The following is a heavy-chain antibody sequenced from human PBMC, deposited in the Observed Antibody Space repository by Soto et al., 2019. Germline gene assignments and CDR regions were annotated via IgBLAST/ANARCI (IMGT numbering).Heavy chain of an antibody. CDR2: ISGSGGRT. J-gene: IGHJ4*02. CDR3: AKGYFYDSSGYYSVRESNFDY. V-gene: IGHV3-23*01. CDR1: GFSFSNHA. D-gene: IGHD3-22*01. Sequence: GGSLRLSCAASGFSFSNHAMSWVRQAPGKGLEWVSVISGSGGRTYYADSVKDRFTISRDSSKNTLYLQMNSLRAEDTAVYYCAKGYFYDSSGYYSVRESNFDYWGQGTLVTVSS.